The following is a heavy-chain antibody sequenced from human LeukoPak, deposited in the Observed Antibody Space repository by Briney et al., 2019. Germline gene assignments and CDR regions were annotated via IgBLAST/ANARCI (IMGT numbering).Heavy chain of an antibody. J-gene: IGHJ4*02. V-gene: IGHV3-30*02. CDR3: AKIEGKYQLANVPDS. CDR2: IRYDGSNE. D-gene: IGHD2-2*01. CDR1: GFTFSYFG. Sequence: GGSLRLSCVASGFTFSYFGMHWVRQAPGKGLEWVAFIRYDGSNEYYAESVKGRFTISRDNSKNTLYLQMNSLRVEDTAAYYCAKIEGKYQLANVPDSWGQGTLVTVSS.